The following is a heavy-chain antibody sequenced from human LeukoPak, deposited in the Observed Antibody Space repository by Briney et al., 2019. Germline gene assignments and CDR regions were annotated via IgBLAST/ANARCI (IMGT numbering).Heavy chain of an antibody. CDR2: IYYSGST. CDR1: GGSISSYY. D-gene: IGHD3-22*01. V-gene: IGHV4-59*01. Sequence: PSETLSLTCTVSGGSISSYYWSWIRQPPGKGLEWIGYIYYSGSTNYNPSLKSRVTISVDTSKNQFSLKLSSVTAADTAVYYCARSHYDSIAFDIWGQGTMVTVSS. J-gene: IGHJ3*02. CDR3: ARSHYDSIAFDI.